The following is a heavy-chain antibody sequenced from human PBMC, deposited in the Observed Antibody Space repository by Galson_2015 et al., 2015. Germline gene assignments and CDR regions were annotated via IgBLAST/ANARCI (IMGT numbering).Heavy chain of an antibody. CDR1: GFTFTSYA. CDR2: ISGTGGSR. V-gene: IGHV3-23*01. D-gene: IGHD3-10*01. CDR3: AKEAYFYGSGSYFLDYYYNCYIDV. Sequence: LRLSCAASGFTFTSYAMSWVRQAPGKGLEWVSGISGTGGSRWYADSVKGRFTISRDTSKNTLYLQMNSLRAEDTAVYFCAKEAYFYGSGSYFLDYYYNCYIDVWGTGTTVTVSS. J-gene: IGHJ6*03.